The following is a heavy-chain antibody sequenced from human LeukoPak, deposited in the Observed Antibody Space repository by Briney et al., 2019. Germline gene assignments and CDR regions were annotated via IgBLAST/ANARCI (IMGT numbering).Heavy chain of an antibody. V-gene: IGHV4-59*01. Sequence: SETLSLTCTVSGGSISSYYWSWIRQPPGKGLEWIGYIYYSGSTNYNPSLKSRVTISVDTSKNQFSLKLSSVTAADTAVYYCARDSVVGSYTQRYYYYGMDVWGQGTTVTVSS. D-gene: IGHD1-26*01. CDR3: ARDSVVGSYTQRYYYYGMDV. CDR1: GGSISSYY. CDR2: IYYSGST. J-gene: IGHJ6*02.